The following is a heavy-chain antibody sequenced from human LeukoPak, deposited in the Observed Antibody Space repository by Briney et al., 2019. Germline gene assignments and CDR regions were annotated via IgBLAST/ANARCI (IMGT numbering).Heavy chain of an antibody. D-gene: IGHD3-9*01. V-gene: IGHV1-46*01. CDR2: INPSGGST. J-gene: IGHJ4*02. CDR3: ASPMTRYFDWYY. CDR1: GYTFTSYY. Sequence: ASVTVSFTASGYTFTSYYMHWVRQAPGQGLEWMGIINPSGGSTSYAQKFQGRVTMTRDTSTSTVYMELSSLRSEDTAVYYCASPMTRYFDWYYWGQGTLVTVSS.